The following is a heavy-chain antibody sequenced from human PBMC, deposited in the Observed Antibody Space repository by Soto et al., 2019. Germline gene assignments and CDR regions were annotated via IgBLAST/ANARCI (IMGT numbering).Heavy chain of an antibody. D-gene: IGHD3-16*01. CDR3: TIEGAYPGPDFDY. Sequence: GGSLRLSCAASGFTFSDRYMDWVRQAPGKGLEWVGRTKNKANSYTTEYAASVKGRFTISRDDSRNSVYLQMSSLKTDDTAVYYCTIEGAYPGPDFDYWGQGTLVTVSS. V-gene: IGHV3-72*01. J-gene: IGHJ4*02. CDR1: GFTFSDRY. CDR2: TKNKANSYTT.